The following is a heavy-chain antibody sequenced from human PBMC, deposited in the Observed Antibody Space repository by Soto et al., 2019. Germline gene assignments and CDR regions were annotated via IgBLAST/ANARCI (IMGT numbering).Heavy chain of an antibody. CDR3: ARDRNDILTGYYPAYYYGMDV. CDR1: GYTFTSYG. J-gene: IGHJ6*02. D-gene: IGHD3-9*01. Sequence: QVQLVQSGAEVKKPGASVKVSCKASGYTFTSYGISWVRQAPGQGLEWMGWISAYNGNTNYAQKLKGRVTMTTDTSTSTPYMELRSVRSDDTAVYYCARDRNDILTGYYPAYYYGMDVWGQGTTLTVSS. CDR2: ISAYNGNT. V-gene: IGHV1-18*01.